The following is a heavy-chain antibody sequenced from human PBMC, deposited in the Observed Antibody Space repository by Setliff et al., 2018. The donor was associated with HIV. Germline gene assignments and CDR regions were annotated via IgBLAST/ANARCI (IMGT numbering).Heavy chain of an antibody. CDR3: ARGEGTTWALAEYFQH. V-gene: IGHV4-31*03. D-gene: IGHD2-2*01. CDR2: VYYTGTS. CDR1: GVSVSSGGYD. Sequence: PSETMSLTCTVSGVSVSSGGYDWSWIRQHPGKGLEWIGYVYYTGTSYFNPCLKSRITISVDTSKNNFSLKLGFVTAADTAVYYCARGEGTTWALAEYFQHWGHGTLVTVSS. J-gene: IGHJ1*01.